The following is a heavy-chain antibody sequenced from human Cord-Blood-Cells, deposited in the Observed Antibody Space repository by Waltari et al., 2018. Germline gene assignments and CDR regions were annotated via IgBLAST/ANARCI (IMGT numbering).Heavy chain of an antibody. V-gene: IGHV1-69*12. Sequence: QVQLVQSGAEVKKPGSSVKVSCKASGGTFSSYAISWVRQAPGQGLEWMGGFSPSFGTANYAQKFQGRVTVTADESTSTAYMELSSLRSEDTAVYYCARPGVPAALSDAFDIWGQGTMVTVSS. J-gene: IGHJ3*02. CDR1: GGTFSSYA. CDR3: ARPGVPAALSDAFDI. CDR2: FSPSFGTA. D-gene: IGHD2-2*01.